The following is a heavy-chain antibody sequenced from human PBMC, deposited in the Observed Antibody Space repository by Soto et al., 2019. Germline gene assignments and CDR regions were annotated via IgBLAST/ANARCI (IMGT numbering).Heavy chain of an antibody. Sequence: PGGSLRLSCAASGFTFSSYAISWVRQAPGKGLEWVSAISVSGGSTYYADSVKGRFTISRDNSKNTLYLQMNSLRAEDTAVYYCAKVLGQLRFLEWLLYGGFDYWGQGTLVTVSS. V-gene: IGHV3-23*01. J-gene: IGHJ4*02. CDR1: GFTFSSYA. D-gene: IGHD3-3*01. CDR2: ISVSGGST. CDR3: AKVLGQLRFLEWLLYGGFDY.